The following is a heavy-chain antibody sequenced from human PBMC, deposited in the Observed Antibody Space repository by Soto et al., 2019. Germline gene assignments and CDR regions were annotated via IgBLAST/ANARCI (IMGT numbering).Heavy chain of an antibody. CDR1: GLPFDSAW. Sequence: EVQLVESGGGLVKPGGSLRLSCVASGLPFDSAWMSWVRRAPGKGLELVGRIKGKTDGGATDYGAPVKGRFTISRDDSKKMLFLQMNSLKIEDTAVYYCITDEWEWGQGTLVTVSS. J-gene: IGHJ4*02. CDR3: ITDEWE. D-gene: IGHD1-26*01. CDR2: IKGKTDGGAT. V-gene: IGHV3-15*01.